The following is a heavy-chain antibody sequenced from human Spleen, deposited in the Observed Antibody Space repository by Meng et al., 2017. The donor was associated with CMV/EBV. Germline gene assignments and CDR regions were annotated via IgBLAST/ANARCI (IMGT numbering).Heavy chain of an antibody. Sequence: GESLKISCTGSGYSFSTYWIGWVRQMPGKGLEWMGIIHPGDSDTRYSPSFQGQVTISADKSISTAYLQWTSLKASDTAIYYCARADTNSSYYFDYWGQGTLVTVSS. V-gene: IGHV5-51*01. CDR1: GYSFSTYW. CDR3: ARADTNSSYYFDY. J-gene: IGHJ4*02. D-gene: IGHD5-18*01. CDR2: IHPGDSDT.